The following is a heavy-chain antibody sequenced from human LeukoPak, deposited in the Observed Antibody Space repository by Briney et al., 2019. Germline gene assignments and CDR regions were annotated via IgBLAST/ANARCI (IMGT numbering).Heavy chain of an antibody. CDR3: ARDVDTAMVKGYYYYMDV. Sequence: SETLSLTCTVSGGSISSGSYYWSWIRQPAGKGLEWIERIYTSGSTNYNPSLKSRVTISVDTSKNQFSRKLSSVTAADTAVYYCARDVDTAMVKGYYYYMDVWGKGTTVTVSS. CDR1: GGSISSGSYY. V-gene: IGHV4-61*02. D-gene: IGHD5-18*01. J-gene: IGHJ6*03. CDR2: IYTSGST.